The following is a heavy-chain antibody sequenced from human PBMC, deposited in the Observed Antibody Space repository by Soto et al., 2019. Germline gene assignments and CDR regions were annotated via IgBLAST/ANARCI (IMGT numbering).Heavy chain of an antibody. CDR2: ISAYNGNT. Sequence: QVQLVQSGAEVKKPGASVKVSCKASGYSFTSYGISWVRQAPGQGLEWMGWISAYNGNTKYAQKLQGRVTMTTDTSTSTAYMEVRRLRSDDTAVYYCARDIARVAVDGTPIVYYYGMDVWGQGTTVTVSS. CDR1: GYSFTSYG. CDR3: ARDIARVAVDGTPIVYYYGMDV. V-gene: IGHV1-18*01. J-gene: IGHJ6*02. D-gene: IGHD6-19*01.